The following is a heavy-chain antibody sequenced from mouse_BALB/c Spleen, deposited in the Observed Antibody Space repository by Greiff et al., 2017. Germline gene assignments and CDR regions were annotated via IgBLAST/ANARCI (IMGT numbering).Heavy chain of an antibody. V-gene: IGHV1-20*02. Sequence: EVKVVESGPELVKPGASVKISCKASGYSFTGYFMNWVMQSHGKSLEWIGRINPYNGDTCYNQKFKGKATLTVDKSSSTAHMELRSLASEDSAVYYCARGVITTGRRYFDVWGAGTTVTVSS. CDR3: ARGVITTGRRYFDV. D-gene: IGHD1-1*01. CDR1: GYSFTGYF. CDR2: INPYNGDT. J-gene: IGHJ1*01.